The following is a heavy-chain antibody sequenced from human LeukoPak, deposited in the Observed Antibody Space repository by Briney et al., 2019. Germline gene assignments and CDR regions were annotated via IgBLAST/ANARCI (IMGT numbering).Heavy chain of an antibody. CDR3: ARERRAWGEDF. Sequence: ASVKVSCKASGSTFSSYAISWVRQAPGQGLEWVGLINPNGGSTGYAQRFQGRVTVTTDTSTSTVYMELNSLGSEDTAVYYCARERRAWGEDFWGQGTLVTVSS. V-gene: IGHV1-46*01. CDR2: INPNGGST. CDR1: GSTFSSYA. D-gene: IGHD3-16*01. J-gene: IGHJ4*02.